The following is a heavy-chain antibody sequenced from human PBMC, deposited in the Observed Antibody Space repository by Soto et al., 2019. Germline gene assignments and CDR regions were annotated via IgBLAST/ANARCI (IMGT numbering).Heavy chain of an antibody. J-gene: IGHJ4*02. CDR3: AMNYYDSSGYYYLFDY. D-gene: IGHD3-22*01. CDR1: GYTFTGYY. Sequence: ASVKVSCKASGYTFTGYYMHWVRQAPGQGLEWMGWINPNSGGTNYAQKFQGWVTMTRDTSISTAYMELSRLRSDDTAVYYCAMNYYDSSGYYYLFDYWGQGTLVTVSS. V-gene: IGHV1-2*04. CDR2: INPNSGGT.